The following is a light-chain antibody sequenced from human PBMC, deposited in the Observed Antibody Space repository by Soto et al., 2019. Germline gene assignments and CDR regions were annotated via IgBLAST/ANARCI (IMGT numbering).Light chain of an antibody. V-gene: IGKV3-20*01. CDR2: GAS. J-gene: IGKJ4*01. CDR1: QSVNSNH. CDR3: QQYGRSPLT. Sequence: EIGLTQSPGTLSLSPGERATLSCRASQSVNSNHLAWYQQKPGQAPRFLIYGASSRATGIPDRFSGSGSGTDFTLTISRLEPEDFAVYYCQQYGRSPLTFGGGTKVEIK.